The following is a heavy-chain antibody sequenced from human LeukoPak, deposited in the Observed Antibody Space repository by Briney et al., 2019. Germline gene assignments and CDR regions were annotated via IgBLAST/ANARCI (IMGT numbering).Heavy chain of an antibody. CDR2: IFHSGST. Sequence: SETLSLTCTVSGYSISSGYYWGWIRQPAGKGLEWIGSIFHSGSTYYNPSLKSRVTISVDTSKNQFSLKLSSVTAADTAVYYCARASTGRPSFAFYWGQGTLVTVSS. D-gene: IGHD1-1*01. J-gene: IGHJ4*02. CDR1: GYSISSGYY. CDR3: ARASTGRPSFAFY. V-gene: IGHV4-38-2*02.